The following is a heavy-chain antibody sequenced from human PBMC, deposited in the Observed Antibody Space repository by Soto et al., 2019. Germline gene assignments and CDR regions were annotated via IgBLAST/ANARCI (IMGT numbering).Heavy chain of an antibody. CDR2: IDPSDSYT. V-gene: IGHV5-10-1*01. CDR1: GYSFTIYW. D-gene: IGHD3-10*01. J-gene: IGHJ6*02. Sequence: GESLKISCKGSGYSFTIYWISWVLQMPGKGLEWMGRIDPSDSYTNYSPSFQGHVTISADKSISTAYLQWSSLKASDTAMYYCARHWITMVRGVIIDPTDYYYGMDVWGQGTTVTVSS. CDR3: ARHWITMVRGVIIDPTDYYYGMDV.